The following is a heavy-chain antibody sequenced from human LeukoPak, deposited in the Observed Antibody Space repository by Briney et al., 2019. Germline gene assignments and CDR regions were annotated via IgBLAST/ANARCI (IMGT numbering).Heavy chain of an antibody. D-gene: IGHD3-10*01. Sequence: PSETLSLTCTVSGGSISSSNFYWGWIRQPPGKGLEWIGTISYSGSTYYNPSLKSRVTISVDTSKNQFSLKLSSVTAADTAVYYCVRDPAYYGSGSFYKGVYDYWGQGTLVTVSS. V-gene: IGHV4-39*07. CDR2: ISYSGST. J-gene: IGHJ4*02. CDR1: GGSISSSNFY. CDR3: VRDPAYYGSGSFYKGVYDY.